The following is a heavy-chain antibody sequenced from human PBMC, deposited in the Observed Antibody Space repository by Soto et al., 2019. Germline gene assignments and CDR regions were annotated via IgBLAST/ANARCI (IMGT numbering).Heavy chain of an antibody. J-gene: IGHJ6*03. Sequence: EVQLVESGGGWVQAGRSLRLSCAASGFTFDDYAMHWVRQAPGKGLEWVSGISWNSGSIGYADSVKGRFTISRDNAKNSLYLQMNSLRAEDTALYYCAKDKGDIVVVPAAKRGRAYYYYMDVWGKGTTLTVSS. CDR3: AKDKGDIVVVPAAKRGRAYYYYMDV. V-gene: IGHV3-9*01. CDR1: GFTFDDYA. CDR2: ISWNSGSI. D-gene: IGHD2-2*01.